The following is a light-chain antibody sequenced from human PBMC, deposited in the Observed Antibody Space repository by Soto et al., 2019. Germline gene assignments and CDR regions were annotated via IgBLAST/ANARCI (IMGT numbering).Light chain of an antibody. CDR1: QNVFSN. Sequence: EIVLTQSPGTLSLSPGERATLSCRASQNVFSNLAWYQQKPGQAPRLLIYGASTRATGLPARFSGSGSGTQFTLTISSLQPEDFAVYYCQQYGSAPTTFGHGTKVDIK. CDR3: QQYGSAPTT. J-gene: IGKJ1*01. V-gene: IGKV3-20*01. CDR2: GAS.